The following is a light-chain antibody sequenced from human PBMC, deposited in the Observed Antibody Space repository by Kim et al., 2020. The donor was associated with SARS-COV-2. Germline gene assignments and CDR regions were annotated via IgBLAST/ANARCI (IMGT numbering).Light chain of an antibody. Sequence: TVTIDCVRSSGSIANNCVQWDQQRPGSAPTSVISEDDQRPSGVPERFSGSIDSSSNSASRTISGLKTEDEASYYCQSFDDDNWVFGGGTKLTVL. CDR2: EDD. J-gene: IGLJ3*02. CDR1: SGSIANNC. CDR3: QSFDDDNWV. V-gene: IGLV6-57*03.